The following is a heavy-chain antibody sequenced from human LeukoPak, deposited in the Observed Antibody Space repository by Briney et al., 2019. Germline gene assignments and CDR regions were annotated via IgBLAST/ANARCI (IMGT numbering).Heavy chain of an antibody. CDR3: ASHMYSSSPFFDY. D-gene: IGHD6-6*01. J-gene: IGHJ4*02. CDR1: GGSISSYY. CDR2: IYYSGST. Sequence: PSETLSLTCTVSGGSISSYYWSWIRQPPGKGLEWIGYIYYSGSTNYNPSLKSRVTISVDTPKNQFSLKLSSVTAADTAVYYCASHMYSSSPFFDYWGQGTLVTVSS. V-gene: IGHV4-59*01.